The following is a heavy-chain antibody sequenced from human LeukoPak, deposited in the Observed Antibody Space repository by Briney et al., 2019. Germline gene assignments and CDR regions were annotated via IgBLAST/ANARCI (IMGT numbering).Heavy chain of an antibody. CDR1: GFTFGNYV. CDR3: AREGYYGSGSPPSLYFDY. D-gene: IGHD3-10*01. Sequence: GGSLGLSCAASGFTFGNYVIHWVRQAPGKGLEWVAVTSSDLNVKLYADSVKGRFTISRDNSRSTLYLQMNSLRPEDTATYYCAREGYYGSGSPPSLYFDYWGQGTLVTVSS. V-gene: IGHV3-30-3*01. CDR2: TSSDLNVK. J-gene: IGHJ4*02.